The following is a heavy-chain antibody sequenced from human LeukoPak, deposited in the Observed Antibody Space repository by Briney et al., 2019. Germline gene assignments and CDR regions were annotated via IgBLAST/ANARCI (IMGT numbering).Heavy chain of an antibody. CDR3: ARQGIPEGYFDWLSLSDAFDI. CDR1: GFTFSSYW. CDR2: IKQDGSEK. D-gene: IGHD3-9*01. Sequence: PGGSLRLSCAASGFTFSSYWMSWVRQAPGKGLEWVANIKQDGSEKYYVDSVKGRFTISRDNAKNSLYLQMNSLRAEDTAVYYCARQGIPEGYFDWLSLSDAFDIWGQGTMVTVSS. V-gene: IGHV3-7*01. J-gene: IGHJ3*02.